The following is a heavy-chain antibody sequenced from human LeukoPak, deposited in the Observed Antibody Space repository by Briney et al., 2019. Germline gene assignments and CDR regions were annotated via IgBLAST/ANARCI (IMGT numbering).Heavy chain of an antibody. Sequence: GGSLRLSCAASGFTFSSYSMNWVRQAPGKGLEWVSSISSSSYIYYADSVKGRFTISRDNAKNSLYLQMNSLRAEDTAVYYCARDSASYGRYGGYWGQGTLVTVSS. CDR1: GFTFSSYS. V-gene: IGHV3-21*01. J-gene: IGHJ4*02. CDR3: ARDSASYGRYGGY. D-gene: IGHD5-18*01. CDR2: ISSSSYI.